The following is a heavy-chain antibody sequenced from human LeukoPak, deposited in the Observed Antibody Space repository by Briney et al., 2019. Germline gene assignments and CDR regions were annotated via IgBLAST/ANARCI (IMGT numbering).Heavy chain of an antibody. D-gene: IGHD2-15*01. CDR1: GGTLSSYA. J-gene: IGHJ6*03. V-gene: IGHV1-69*05. Sequence: SVKVSCKASGGTLSSYAISWVRQAPGQGLEWMGGIIPIFGTANYAQKFQGRVTITTDESTSTAYMELSSLRSEDTAVYYCASVRIGYYYYYYMDVWGKGTTVTVSS. CDR2: IIPIFGTA. CDR3: ASVRIGYYYYYYMDV.